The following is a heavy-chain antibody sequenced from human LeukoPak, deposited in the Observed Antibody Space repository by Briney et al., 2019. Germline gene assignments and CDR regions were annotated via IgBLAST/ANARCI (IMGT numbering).Heavy chain of an antibody. D-gene: IGHD3-10*01. CDR2: ISYDGSNK. CDR3: AKDSYYYGSGSYYGDW. Sequence: GRSLRLSCAASGFTFSSYGMHWVRQAPGKGLEWAAVISYDGSNKYYADSVKGRFTISRDNSKNTLYLQMNSLRAEDTAVYYCAKDSYYYGSGSYYGDWWGQGTLVTVSS. J-gene: IGHJ4*02. V-gene: IGHV3-30*18. CDR1: GFTFSSYG.